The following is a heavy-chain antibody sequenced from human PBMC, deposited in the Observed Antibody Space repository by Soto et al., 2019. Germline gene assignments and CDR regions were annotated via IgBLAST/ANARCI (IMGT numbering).Heavy chain of an antibody. CDR3: ARGFTSCYGCNGEFDY. D-gene: IGHD2-2*01. V-gene: IGHV3-48*02. Sequence: EVQLVESGGGLVQPGGSLRLSCAASGFTFSSYSMNWVRQAPGKGLEWGSYISSSSSTIYYADSVKGRFTISRDNAKNSLYLQMNSLRDEDTAVYYCARGFTSCYGCNGEFDYWGQGTLVTVSS. J-gene: IGHJ4*02. CDR2: ISSSSSTI. CDR1: GFTFSSYS.